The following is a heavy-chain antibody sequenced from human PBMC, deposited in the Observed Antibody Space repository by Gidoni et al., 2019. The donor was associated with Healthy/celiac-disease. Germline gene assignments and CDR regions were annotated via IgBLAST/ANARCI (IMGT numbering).Heavy chain of an antibody. J-gene: IGHJ3*02. Sequence: QVQLVESGGGVVQTGRSLRLSCAASGFTVSSYGMHWVRQAPGKGLEWVSVIWYEGSNNSYADSVKGRFTISRDNSKSTLYLQMNSLRAEDTAVYYCARDVNLAGYSIQDAFDIWGQGTMVTVSS. CDR2: IWYEGSNN. V-gene: IGHV3-33*01. CDR1: GFTVSSYG. D-gene: IGHD6-13*01. CDR3: ARDVNLAGYSIQDAFDI.